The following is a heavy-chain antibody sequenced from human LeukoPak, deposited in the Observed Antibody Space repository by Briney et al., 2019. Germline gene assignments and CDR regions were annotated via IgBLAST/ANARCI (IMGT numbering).Heavy chain of an antibody. CDR1: GFTFSSYG. V-gene: IGHV3-23*01. CDR3: AKDKIRDTANNIPNPYFDY. CDR2: ISGRDSNT. D-gene: IGHD5-18*01. J-gene: IGHJ4*02. Sequence: GGSLRLSCAASGFTFSSYGMSWVRQAPGKGLEWVSLISGRDSNTYYADSVEGRFTISRDNSKNTLYLQMNSLRAEDTAVYYCAKDKIRDTANNIPNPYFDYWGQGTLVTVSS.